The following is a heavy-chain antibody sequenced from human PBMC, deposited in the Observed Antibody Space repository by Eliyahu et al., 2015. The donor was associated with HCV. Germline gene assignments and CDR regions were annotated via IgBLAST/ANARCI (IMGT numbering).Heavy chain of an antibody. CDR2: ISGSGGST. J-gene: IGHJ4*02. D-gene: IGHD3-16*02. CDR1: GFTFSSXA. Sequence: EVQLLESGGGLVQPGGSLRLSCAASGFTFSSXAMSWVRQAPGKGLEWVSAISGSGGSTYYADSVKGRFTISRDNSKNTLYLQMNSLRAEDTAVYYCAKGYYDYVWGSYRPLPVYWGQGTLVTVSS. CDR3: AKGYYDYVWGSYRPLPVY. V-gene: IGHV3-23*01.